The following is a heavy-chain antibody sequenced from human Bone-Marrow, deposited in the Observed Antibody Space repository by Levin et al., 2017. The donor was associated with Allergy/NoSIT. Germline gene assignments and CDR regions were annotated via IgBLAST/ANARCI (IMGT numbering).Heavy chain of an antibody. Sequence: GESLKISCAASGFSFRSFDMHWVRQAPGKGLEWVATIWSDGVSTNYGDSVKGRFTISRDNSRDTLYLQMNSLRGEDTAVYFCARDKKAPGHPLDSWGQGTLVTVSS. J-gene: IGHJ4*02. CDR1: GFSFRSFD. V-gene: IGHV3-33*08. CDR3: ARDKKAPGHPLDS. CDR2: IWSDGVST.